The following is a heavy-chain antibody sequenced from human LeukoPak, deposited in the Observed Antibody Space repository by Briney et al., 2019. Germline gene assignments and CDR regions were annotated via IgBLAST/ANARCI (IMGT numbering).Heavy chain of an antibody. J-gene: IGHJ5*02. V-gene: IGHV3-30*04. D-gene: IGHD3-10*01. Sequence: GGSLRLSCAASGFTFSSYAMHWVRQAPGKGLGWVAVISYDGSNKYYADSVKGRFTISRDNSKNTLYLQMNSLRAEDTAVYYCARVDYGSGSYSPWFDPRGQGTLVTVSS. CDR3: ARVDYGSGSYSPWFDP. CDR2: ISYDGSNK. CDR1: GFTFSSYA.